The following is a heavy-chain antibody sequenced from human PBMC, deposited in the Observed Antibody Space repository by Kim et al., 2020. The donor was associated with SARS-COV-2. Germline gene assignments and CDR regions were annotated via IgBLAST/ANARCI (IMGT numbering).Heavy chain of an antibody. D-gene: IGHD3-22*01. CDR3: AGAGYYDSSGHYFDFPFDL. J-gene: IGHJ4*02. CDR1: GFSVRNTY. Sequence: GGSLRLSCAPSGFSVRNTYLSWVRQAPGKGLEWVSLIFSDGRTFYEDSVKGRFTVSKDNSKDNLYLQINSLGAEDTADYFCAGAGYYDSSGHYFDFPFDLGSQGTLVTVSS. CDR2: IFSDGRT. V-gene: IGHV3-66*01.